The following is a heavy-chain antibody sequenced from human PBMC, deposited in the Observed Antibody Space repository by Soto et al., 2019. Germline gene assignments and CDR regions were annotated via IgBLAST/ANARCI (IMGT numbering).Heavy chain of an antibody. D-gene: IGHD3-22*01. J-gene: IGHJ4*02. CDR3: ATTLYYYDSSGYR. V-gene: IGHV3-23*01. CDR1: GFTFSSYA. CDR2: ISGSGDST. Sequence: GGSLRLSCAASGFTFSSYAMSWVRQAPGKGLEWVSGISGSGDSTYYADSVKGRFTISRDNSKNTLYLQMNSLRAEDTAVYYCATTLYYYDSSGYRWGQGTLVTVSS.